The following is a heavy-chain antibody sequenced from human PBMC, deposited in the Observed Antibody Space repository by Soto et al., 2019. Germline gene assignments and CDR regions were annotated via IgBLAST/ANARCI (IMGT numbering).Heavy chain of an antibody. J-gene: IGHJ4*02. V-gene: IGHV3-11*06. CDR1: GFIFSDYY. CDR3: AMAQITAQYYFDY. Sequence: GGSLRLSCAASGFIFSDYYMSWIRQAPGKGLEWVSYISGSGSYTNYADSVKGRFTISRDNAKNSLYLQIYSLRAEDTAVYYCAMAQITAQYYFDYWGQGALVTVSS. D-gene: IGHD6-6*01. CDR2: ISGSGSYT.